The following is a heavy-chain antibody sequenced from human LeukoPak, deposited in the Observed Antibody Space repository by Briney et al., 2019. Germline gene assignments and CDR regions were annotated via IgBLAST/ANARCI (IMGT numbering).Heavy chain of an antibody. V-gene: IGHV4-59*01. CDR3: ARKDGRDGSGYYTYFDY. D-gene: IGHD3-22*01. CDR2: IYYSGST. J-gene: IGHJ4*02. Sequence: PAETLSLTCTVSGGSISSYYWSWIRQPPGKGLEWIGYIYYSGSTKYNPSLKRRVTISVATSKNQFSLKLSSVTAADTAVYYCARKDGRDGSGYYTYFDYWGQGTLVTVSS. CDR1: GGSISSYY.